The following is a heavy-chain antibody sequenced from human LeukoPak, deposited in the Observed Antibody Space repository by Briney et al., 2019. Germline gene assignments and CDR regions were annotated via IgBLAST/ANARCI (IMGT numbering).Heavy chain of an antibody. D-gene: IGHD1-26*01. CDR2: ISGSGGST. CDR1: GFTFSSYA. V-gene: IGHV3-23*01. J-gene: IGHJ4*02. CDR3: AKDLKPNPSGSHFPPTPLNFDY. Sequence: GGSLRLSCAASGFTFSSYAMSWVRQAPGKGLEWVSAISGSGGSTYYADSVKGRFTISRDNSKNTLYLQMNSLRAEDTAVYYCAKDLKPNPSGSHFPPTPLNFDYWGQGTLVTVSS.